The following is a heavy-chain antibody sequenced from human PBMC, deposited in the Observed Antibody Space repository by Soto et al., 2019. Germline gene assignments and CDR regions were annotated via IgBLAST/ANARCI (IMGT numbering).Heavy chain of an antibody. Sequence: SGPTLVNPTQTLTLTCTFSGFSLSTSGVGVGWIRQPPGKALEWLALIYLDDAKRYSPSLKIRLTITKDTSKNQVVLTMTNMDPVDTATYYCPHYCSGGSCPHTAMWYWAQGTLVTVSS. CDR1: GFSLSTSGVG. D-gene: IGHD2-15*01. CDR3: PHYCSGGSCPHTAMWY. J-gene: IGHJ4*02. V-gene: IGHV2-5*02. CDR2: IYLDDAK.